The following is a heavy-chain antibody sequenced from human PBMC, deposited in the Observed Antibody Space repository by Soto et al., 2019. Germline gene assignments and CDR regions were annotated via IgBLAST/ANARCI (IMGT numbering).Heavy chain of an antibody. CDR2: ISAYNGNT. CDR3: ARVLCSGGSCYSIWYFDL. J-gene: IGHJ2*01. Sequence: QVQLVQSGAEVKKPGASVKVSCKASGYTFTSYGISWVRQAPGQGLEWMGWISAYNGNTNYAQKLQGRVNMTTDTSTSTAYMELRSLRSDDTAVYYCARVLCSGGSCYSIWYFDLWGRGTLVTVSS. CDR1: GYTFTSYG. D-gene: IGHD2-15*01. V-gene: IGHV1-18*01.